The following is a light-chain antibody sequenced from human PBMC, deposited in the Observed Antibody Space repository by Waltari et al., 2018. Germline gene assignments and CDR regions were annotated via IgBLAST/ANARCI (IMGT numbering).Light chain of an antibody. CDR1: SSDVGNYNL. CDR2: EGN. Sequence: QSALTQPASVSGSPGQSITISCTGTSSDVGNYNLVSWYQQHPGKAPKLMIYEGNKRPSGVARRVAGSKSGNTASLTISGLQAEDEADYHCCSYAGGSTYVVFGGGTKLTVL. J-gene: IGLJ2*01. V-gene: IGLV2-23*01. CDR3: CSYAGGSTYVV.